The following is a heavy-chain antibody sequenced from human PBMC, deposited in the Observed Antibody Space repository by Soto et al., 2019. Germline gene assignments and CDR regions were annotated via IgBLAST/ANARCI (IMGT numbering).Heavy chain of an antibody. V-gene: IGHV5-51*01. CDR2: IYPDDSET. D-gene: IGHD1-7*01. J-gene: IGHJ4*02. CDR3: ARGPTTDY. CDR1: GYNFTDYW. Sequence: LGESLKISCRASGYNFTDYWIDWVRQMPGKGLEWMGTIYPDDSETRYSPSFQGQVTISVDKSISTAYLQWSSLKAPDTAMYYCARGPTTDYWGQGTLVTVSS.